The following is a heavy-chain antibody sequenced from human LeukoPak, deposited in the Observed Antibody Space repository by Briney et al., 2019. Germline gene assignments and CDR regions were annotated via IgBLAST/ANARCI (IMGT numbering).Heavy chain of an antibody. J-gene: IGHJ4*02. D-gene: IGHD5-24*01. Sequence: GESLKISCQASGYTFTNFWIGWVRQMPGKGLEWMGIIYPGDSDTRYSPSLQGQVTISADKSISTAYLQWSSLKASDTAMYYCARRRDGHFDYWGQGTLVTVSS. CDR3: ARRRDGHFDY. CDR1: GYTFTNFW. CDR2: IYPGDSDT. V-gene: IGHV5-51*01.